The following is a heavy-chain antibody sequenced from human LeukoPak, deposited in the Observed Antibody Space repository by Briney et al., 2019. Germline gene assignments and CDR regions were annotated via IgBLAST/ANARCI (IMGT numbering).Heavy chain of an antibody. J-gene: IGHJ6*03. CDR3: ARAAEMELWGAASYYYYYMDV. Sequence: ASVKVSCKASGYTFTSYAMNWVRQAPGQGLEWMGWINTNTGNPTYAQGFTGRFVFSLDTSVSTAYLQISSLKAEDTAVYYCARAAEMELWGAASYYYYYMDVWGKGTTVTVSS. CDR2: INTNTGNP. D-gene: IGHD1-26*01. CDR1: GYTFTSYA. V-gene: IGHV7-4-1*02.